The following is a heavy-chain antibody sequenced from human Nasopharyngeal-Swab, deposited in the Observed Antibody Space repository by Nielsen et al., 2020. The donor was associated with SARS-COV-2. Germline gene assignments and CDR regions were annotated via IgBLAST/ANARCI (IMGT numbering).Heavy chain of an antibody. J-gene: IGHJ3*02. Sequence: GESLKISCAASGFTFSSYSMNWVRQAPGKGLEWVSYISSSSSTIYYADSVKGRFTISRDNAKNSLYLQMNSLRDEDTAVYYCARDLDIVVVELNDAFDIWGQGTMVTVSS. CDR1: GFTFSSYS. V-gene: IGHV3-48*02. D-gene: IGHD2-2*01. CDR3: ARDLDIVVVELNDAFDI. CDR2: ISSSSSTI.